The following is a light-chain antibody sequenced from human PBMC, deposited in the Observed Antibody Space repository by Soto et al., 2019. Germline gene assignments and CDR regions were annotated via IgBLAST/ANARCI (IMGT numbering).Light chain of an antibody. J-gene: IGKJ2*02. CDR2: GAS. V-gene: IGKV3-20*01. CDR3: QQYGSSPCT. Sequence: EIVLTQSPGTLSLSPGERATLSCRASQTVSSNYLACYRQKPGQAPRLLIYGASSRATGIPDRVSGSGSGTDFTLTISRLEPEDFAVYYCQQYGSSPCTFGQGTKLEIK. CDR1: QTVSSNY.